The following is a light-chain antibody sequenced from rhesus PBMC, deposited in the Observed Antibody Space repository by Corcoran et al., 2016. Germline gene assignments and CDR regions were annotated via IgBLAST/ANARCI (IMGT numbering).Light chain of an antibody. Sequence: QTALTQPRSVYGSPGQSVSISSTGSSSDIGLYKYVSWYQQYPGRAPKLIIYEVSERPSGVSGRFSGSKSGNTASLTISGLRPEDEADYYCTSYGGNHLYRFGSGTRLTV. CDR1: SSDIGLYKY. CDR3: TSYGGNHLYR. V-gene: IGLV2-32*02. J-gene: IGLJ1*01. CDR2: EVS.